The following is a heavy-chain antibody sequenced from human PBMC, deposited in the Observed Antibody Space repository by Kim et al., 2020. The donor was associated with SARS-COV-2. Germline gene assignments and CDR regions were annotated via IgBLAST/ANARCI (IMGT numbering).Heavy chain of an antibody. V-gene: IGHV3-15*01. D-gene: IGHD1-20*01. CDR3: TPRPYNWDDGWFDP. Sequence: GGSLRLSCAASGFTFSRAWMSWVRQAPGKGLEWLGRIKSQTDGGTADYAAPVKGRFTISRDNSKNMLYLQLNSLKTEAIAVYYCTPRPYNWDDGWFDPWG. J-gene: IGHJ5*02. CDR1: GFTFSRAW. CDR2: IKSQTDGGTA.